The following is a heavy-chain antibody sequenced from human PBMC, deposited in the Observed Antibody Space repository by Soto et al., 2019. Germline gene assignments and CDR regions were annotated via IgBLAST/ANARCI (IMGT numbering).Heavy chain of an antibody. D-gene: IGHD2-15*01. J-gene: IGHJ3*02. CDR3: ARDQGEDSGAATLGAFDI. Sequence: GGSLRLSCAASGFTFSSYGMHWVRQAPGKGLEWVAVIWYDGSNKYYADSVKGRFTISRDNSKNTLYLQMNSLRAEDTAVYYCARDQGEDSGAATLGAFDIWGQGTMVTVSS. CDR2: IWYDGSNK. CDR1: GFTFSSYG. V-gene: IGHV3-33*01.